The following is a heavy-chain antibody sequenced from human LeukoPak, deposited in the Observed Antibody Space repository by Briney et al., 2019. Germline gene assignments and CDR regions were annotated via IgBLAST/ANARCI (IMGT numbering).Heavy chain of an antibody. CDR2: IIPIFGTA. Sequence: SVKVSCKASGGTFSSYAISWVRQAPGQGLEWMGGIIPIFGTANYAQKFQGRVTITADESTSTAYMELSSLRSEDTAVYYCARVSETMITFGGVLPLYFDYWGQGTLVTVSS. D-gene: IGHD3-16*01. CDR3: ARVSETMITFGGVLPLYFDY. V-gene: IGHV1-69*13. J-gene: IGHJ4*02. CDR1: GGTFSSYA.